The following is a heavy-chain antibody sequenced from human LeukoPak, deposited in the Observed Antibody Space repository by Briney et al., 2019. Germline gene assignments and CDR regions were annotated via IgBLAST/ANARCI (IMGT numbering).Heavy chain of an antibody. J-gene: IGHJ4*02. CDR2: SNPDNVGT. CDR1: GYSFTDHY. D-gene: IGHD5-12*01. Sequence: ASVKVSCKASGYSFTDHYMHWIRQAPGAGLEWMGQSNPDNVGTKYAPKFQGRVTMTRDTSISTAYMELSRLRSDDTAVYYCARAGGYDYYFDYWGQGTLVTVSS. CDR3: ARAGGYDYYFDY. V-gene: IGHV1-2*06.